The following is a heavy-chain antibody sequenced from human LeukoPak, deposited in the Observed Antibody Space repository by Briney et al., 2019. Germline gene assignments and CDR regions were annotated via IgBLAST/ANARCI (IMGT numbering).Heavy chain of an antibody. Sequence: ASVKVSCKASGYTFTSYYMHWVRQAPGQGLEWMGIINPSGGSTSYAQKFQGRVTITRDMSTSTAYMELSSLRSEDTAVYYCAADQSSGWYNYWGQGTLVTVSS. CDR2: INPSGGST. J-gene: IGHJ4*02. V-gene: IGHV1-46*01. CDR1: GYTFTSYY. CDR3: AADQSSGWYNY. D-gene: IGHD6-19*01.